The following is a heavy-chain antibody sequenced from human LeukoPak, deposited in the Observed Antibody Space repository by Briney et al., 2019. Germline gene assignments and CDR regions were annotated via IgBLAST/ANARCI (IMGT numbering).Heavy chain of an antibody. CDR1: RYTFTSYG. Sequence: ASVKVSCKGSRYTFTSYGISWVRQAPGQGLEWMGWMSPFNGNTNYAQKVQGRVTMTTDTSTSTVYMELRSLRSDDTAVYYCARDLDIVVVAAALRHYGLDVWGQGTTVTVSS. CDR3: ARDLDIVVVAAALRHYGLDV. D-gene: IGHD2-15*01. V-gene: IGHV1-18*01. CDR2: MSPFNGNT. J-gene: IGHJ6*02.